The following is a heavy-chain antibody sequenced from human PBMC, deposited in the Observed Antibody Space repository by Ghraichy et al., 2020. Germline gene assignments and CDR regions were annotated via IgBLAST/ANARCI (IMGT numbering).Heavy chain of an antibody. CDR2: IYYSGST. CDR3: ARVGGYDSSGYYYFDY. D-gene: IGHD3-22*01. V-gene: IGHV4-31*03. Sequence: SETLSLTCTVSGGSISSGGYYWSWIRQHPGKGLEWIGYIYYSGSTYYNPSLKSRVTISVDTSKNQFSLKLSSVTAADTAVYYCARVGGYDSSGYYYFDYWGQGTLVTVSS. CDR1: GGSISSGGYY. J-gene: IGHJ4*02.